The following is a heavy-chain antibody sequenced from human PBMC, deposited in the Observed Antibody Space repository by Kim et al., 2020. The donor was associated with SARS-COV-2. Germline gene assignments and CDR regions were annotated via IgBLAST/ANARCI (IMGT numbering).Heavy chain of an antibody. D-gene: IGHD3-22*01. J-gene: IGHJ4*02. V-gene: IGHV5-51*01. Sequence: GESLKISCKGSGYSFTSYWIGWVRQMPGKGLEWMGIIYPGDSDTRYSPSFQGQVTISADKSISTAYLQWSSLKASDTAMYYCARQGIRYDSSGYYPQGLDYWGQGTLVTVSS. CDR1: GYSFTSYW. CDR3: ARQGIRYDSSGYYPQGLDY. CDR2: IYPGDSDT.